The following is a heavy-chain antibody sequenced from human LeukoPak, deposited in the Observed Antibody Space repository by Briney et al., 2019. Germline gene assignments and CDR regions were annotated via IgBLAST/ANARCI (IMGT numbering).Heavy chain of an antibody. D-gene: IGHD5-24*01. Sequence: GGYLRLSCPGSGFTFSSAWMTWDRQIPGKGLEWVGHIKSRTDGGTTDYAAPVKGRFTISRDDSKNTVYLQMNSLKTEDSAVYFCATEFYSNGYNFWGQGTLVIVSS. CDR1: GFTFSSAW. CDR2: IKSRTDGGTT. J-gene: IGHJ4*02. CDR3: ATEFYSNGYNF. V-gene: IGHV3-15*01.